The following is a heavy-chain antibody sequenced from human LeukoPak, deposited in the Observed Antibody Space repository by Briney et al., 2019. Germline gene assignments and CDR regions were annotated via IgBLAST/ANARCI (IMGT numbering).Heavy chain of an antibody. D-gene: IGHD6-13*01. CDR3: ARAPGVYDAFDI. Sequence: GRSLRLSCAASGFTFSSYSMNWVRQAPGKGLEWVSSISSSSSYIYYADSVKGRFTISRDNAKNSLYLQMNSLRAEDTAVYYCARAPGVYDAFDIWGQGTMVTVSS. CDR2: ISSSSSYI. J-gene: IGHJ3*02. CDR1: GFTFSSYS. V-gene: IGHV3-21*01.